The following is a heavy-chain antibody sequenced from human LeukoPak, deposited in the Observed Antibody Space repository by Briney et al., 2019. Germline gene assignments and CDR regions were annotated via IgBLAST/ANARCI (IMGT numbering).Heavy chain of an antibody. CDR1: GYTFTSYD. J-gene: IGHJ4*02. Sequence: ASVKVSCKASGYTFTSYDINWVRQATGQGLEWLGWMNPNSGNTGYAQKLQGRVTMTTDTSTSTAYMELRSLRSDDTAVYYCARVRYYDSSGYYEEYYFDYWGQGTLVTVSS. CDR3: ARVRYYDSSGYYEEYYFDY. V-gene: IGHV1-8*01. D-gene: IGHD3-22*01. CDR2: MNPNSGNT.